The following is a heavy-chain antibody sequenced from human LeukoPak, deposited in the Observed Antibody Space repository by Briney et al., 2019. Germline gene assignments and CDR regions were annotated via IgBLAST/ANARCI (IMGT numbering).Heavy chain of an antibody. J-gene: IGHJ3*02. Sequence: GGSLRLSCAASGFTFSSYAMSWVRQAPGKGLEWVSAISGSGCSTYYADSVKGRFTISRDNSKNTLYLQMNSLIAEEPAVNYFGKDLVGAFDIWGQGTMVTVSS. V-gene: IGHV3-23*01. CDR3: GKDLVGAFDI. CDR1: GFTFSSYA. D-gene: IGHD3-16*02. CDR2: ISGSGCST.